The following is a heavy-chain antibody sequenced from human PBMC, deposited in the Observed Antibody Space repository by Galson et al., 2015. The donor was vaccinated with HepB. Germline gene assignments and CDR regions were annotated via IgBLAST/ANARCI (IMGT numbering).Heavy chain of an antibody. CDR2: IGGTSSIFI. CDR1: GFTFRGYS. CDR3: TRDFAEMATDY. D-gene: IGHD5-24*01. V-gene: IGHV3-48*02. J-gene: IGHJ4*02. Sequence: SLRLACAAYGFTFRGYSMNWGRQSPGKGLEWVSSIGGTSSIFIYYADFVKGRFTISRVNAKNLLYLQMNSLTDEDTAVYYCTRDFAEMATDYWGQGTMVTVSS.